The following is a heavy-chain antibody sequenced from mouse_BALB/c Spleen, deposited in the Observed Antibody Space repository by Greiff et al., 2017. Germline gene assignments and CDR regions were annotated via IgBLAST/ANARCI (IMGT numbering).Heavy chain of an antibody. CDR1: GFTFSDYY. D-gene: IGHD1-2*01. Sequence: EVKVVESGGGLVKPGGSLKLSCAASGFTFSDYYMYWVRQTPEKRLEWVATISDGGSYTYYPDSVKGRFTISRDNAKNNLYLQMSSLKSEDTAMYYCARVIFTTATDYAMDYWGQGTSVTVSS. V-gene: IGHV5-4*02. CDR2: ISDGGSYT. CDR3: ARVIFTTATDYAMDY. J-gene: IGHJ4*01.